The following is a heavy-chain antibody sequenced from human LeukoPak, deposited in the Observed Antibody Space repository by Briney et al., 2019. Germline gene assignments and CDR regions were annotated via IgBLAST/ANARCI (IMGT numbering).Heavy chain of an antibody. V-gene: IGHV1-2*02. CDR1: GYTFTGYY. CDR3: ATPERGYSGYDFGS. J-gene: IGHJ4*02. Sequence: GASLKGSCKASGYTFTGYYMHWVRQAPGQGLEWMGWINPNSGGTNYAQKFQGRVTMSRDTSISTAYMELSRLRSDDTAVYYCATPERGYSGYDFGSWGQGTLVTVSS. CDR2: INPNSGGT. D-gene: IGHD5-12*01.